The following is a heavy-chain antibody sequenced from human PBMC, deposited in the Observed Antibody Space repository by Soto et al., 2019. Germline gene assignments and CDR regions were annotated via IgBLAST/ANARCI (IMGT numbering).Heavy chain of an antibody. CDR2: INPNSGGT. V-gene: IGHV1-2*04. Sequence: ASVKVSCKASGYTFTGYYMHWVRQAPGQGLEWMGWINPNSGGTNYAQKFQGWVTMTRDTSISTAYMELSRLRSDDPAVYYCARQVLEEYYYGMDVWGQGTTVTVS. CDR1: GYTFTGYY. D-gene: IGHD1-1*01. J-gene: IGHJ6*02. CDR3: ARQVLEEYYYGMDV.